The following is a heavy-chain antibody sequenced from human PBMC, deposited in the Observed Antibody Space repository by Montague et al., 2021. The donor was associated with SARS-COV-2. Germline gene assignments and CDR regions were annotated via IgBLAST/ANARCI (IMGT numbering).Heavy chain of an antibody. V-gene: IGHV3-15*05. CDR2: IKSSSDGGTL. CDR3: CVRGLKAATDEAFDL. Sequence: SLRLSCAASGFSFKNAWMSWVRQAPGKGLEWVGRIKSSSDGGTLXYSXALRDRFTISRDDSTNTLYLQMNSLKAGDTAIYYCCVRGLKAATDEAFDLWGPGTMVTVSS. J-gene: IGHJ3*01. CDR1: GFSFKNAW. D-gene: IGHD2-15*01.